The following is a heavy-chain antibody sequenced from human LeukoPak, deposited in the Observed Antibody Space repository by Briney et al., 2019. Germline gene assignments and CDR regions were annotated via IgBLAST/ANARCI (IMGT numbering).Heavy chain of an antibody. CDR1: GGSISSGGYY. CDR2: IYYSGST. CDR3: ASNRYNWNYYWIDY. Sequence: SETLSLTCTVSGGSISSGGYYWSWIRQHPGKGLEWIGYIYYSGSTYYNPSLKSRVTISVDTSKNQFSLKLSSVTAADTAVYYCASNRYNWNYYWIDYWGQGTLVTVSS. J-gene: IGHJ4*02. V-gene: IGHV4-31*03. D-gene: IGHD1-7*01.